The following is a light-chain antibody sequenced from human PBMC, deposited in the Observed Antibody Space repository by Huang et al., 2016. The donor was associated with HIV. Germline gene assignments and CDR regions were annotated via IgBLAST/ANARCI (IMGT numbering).Light chain of an antibody. CDR3: QQSYSTCLT. J-gene: IGKJ4*01. CDR1: QSISSY. V-gene: IGKV1-39*01. Sequence: DIQMTQSPSSLSASVGDRVTVTCRASQSISSYLNWYQQKPGKAPKLLIYAASSLQSGFPSRFSGSGSGTDFTLTISSLQPEDFATYYCQQSYSTCLTFGGGTKVEIK. CDR2: AAS.